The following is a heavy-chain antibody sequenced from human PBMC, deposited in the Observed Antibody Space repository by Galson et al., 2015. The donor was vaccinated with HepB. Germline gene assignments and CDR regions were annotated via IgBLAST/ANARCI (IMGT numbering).Heavy chain of an antibody. Sequence: YWGWIRQPPGKGLEWIGSIYYSGSTYYNPSLKSRVTISVDTSKNQFSLKLSSVTAADTAVYYCASDQGDGGNSDAFDIWGQGTMVTVSS. J-gene: IGHJ3*02. CDR1: Y. CDR3: ASDQGDGGNSDAFDI. V-gene: IGHV4-39*01. CDR2: IYYSGST. D-gene: IGHD4-23*01.